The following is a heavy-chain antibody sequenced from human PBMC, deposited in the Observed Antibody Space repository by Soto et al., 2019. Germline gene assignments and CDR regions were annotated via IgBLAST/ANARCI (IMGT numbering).Heavy chain of an antibody. CDR3: TRLGEYSSSWYYGMDV. CDR2: IRSKANSYAT. J-gene: IGHJ6*02. CDR1: GFPVSSST. D-gene: IGHD6-6*01. V-gene: IGHV3-73*01. Sequence: RFVNVSCAASGFPVSSSTKHWVRQASGKGLEWVGRIRSKANSYATAYAASVKGRFTISRDDSKNTAYLQMSSLKTEDTAVYYCTRLGEYSSSWYYGMDVWGQGTTVIV.